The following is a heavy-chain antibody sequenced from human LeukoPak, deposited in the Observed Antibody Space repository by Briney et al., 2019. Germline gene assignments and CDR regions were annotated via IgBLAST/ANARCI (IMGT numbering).Heavy chain of an antibody. V-gene: IGHV3-21*01. CDR2: ISSSSSCI. D-gene: IGHD3-10*01. Sequence: GGSLRLSCAASGFTFSSYSMNWVRQAPGKGLEWVSSISSSSSCIYYADSVKGRFTISRDNGKNSLYLQMNSLRAEDTAVFYCFGGGAGGYWGQGVLVTVSS. CDR1: GFTFSSYS. CDR3: FGGGAGGY. J-gene: IGHJ4*02.